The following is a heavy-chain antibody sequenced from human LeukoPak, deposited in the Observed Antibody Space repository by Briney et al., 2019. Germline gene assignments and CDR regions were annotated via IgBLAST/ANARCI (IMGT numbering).Heavy chain of an antibody. D-gene: IGHD4-17*01. CDR3: ASWSISLRVGYMDV. V-gene: IGHV3-66*01. CDR1: GFAVSSNY. CDR2: IYSGGST. J-gene: IGHJ6*03. Sequence: GGCLRLSCAASGFAVSSNYMSWVRQAPGKGLEWVSVIYSGGSTYYADSVKGRFTISRDNSKNTLYLQMNSLRAEDTAVYYCASWSISLRVGYMDVWGKGTTVTISS.